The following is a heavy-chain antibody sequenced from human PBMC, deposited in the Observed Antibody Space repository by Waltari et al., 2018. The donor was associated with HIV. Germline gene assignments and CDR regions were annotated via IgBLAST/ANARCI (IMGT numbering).Heavy chain of an antibody. J-gene: IGHJ4*02. CDR2: FWRTGST. V-gene: IGHV4-38-2*01. D-gene: IGHD6-6*01. Sequence: QVQLQESGPGLVKPSETLSLPCAVSGYSISSGYYWGWIRQPPGKGLEWIGSFWRTGSTYYNPSLKSRVTISGDTSKNQFSLNLTSVTAADTAVYFCARLPYSTSRFDYWGQGTLVTVSS. CDR3: ARLPYSTSRFDY. CDR1: GYSISSGYY.